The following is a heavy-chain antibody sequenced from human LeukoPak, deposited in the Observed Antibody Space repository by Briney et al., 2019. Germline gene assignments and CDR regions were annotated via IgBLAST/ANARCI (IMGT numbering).Heavy chain of an antibody. V-gene: IGHV4-34*08. CDR3: AVYSTSSGWFDP. CDR2: INQSGST. J-gene: IGHJ5*02. D-gene: IGHD6-6*01. CDR1: GGTFSGHY. Sequence: PSETLSLTCAVYGGTFSGHYWSWIRQPPGKGLEWIGEINQSGSTNYNPSLKSRVTMSVDTSKNQFSLKLSSVTAADTAVYYCAVYSTSSGWFDPWGQGTLVTVSS.